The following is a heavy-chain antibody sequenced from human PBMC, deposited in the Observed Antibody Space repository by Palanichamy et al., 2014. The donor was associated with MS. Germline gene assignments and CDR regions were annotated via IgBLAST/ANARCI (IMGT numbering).Heavy chain of an antibody. CDR1: GGSISSSSYY. Sequence: QLQLQESGPGLVKPSETLSLTCTVSGGSISSSSYYWGWIRQPPGKGLEWIGSIYYSGSTYYNPSLKSRVTISVDTSKNQFSLKLSSVTAADTAVYYCARPNDYGARLKDSYAFDIWGQGTMVTVSS. CDR3: ARPNDYGARLKDSYAFDI. J-gene: IGHJ3*02. D-gene: IGHD4-17*01. CDR2: IYYSGST. V-gene: IGHV4-39*01.